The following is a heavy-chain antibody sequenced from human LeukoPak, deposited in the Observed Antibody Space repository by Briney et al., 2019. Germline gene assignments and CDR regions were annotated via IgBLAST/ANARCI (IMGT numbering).Heavy chain of an antibody. CDR2: MSWNRGSI. Sequence: GRSLRLSCAASVFTFDDYAMHGVRQAPGKGLEWVSGMSWNRGSIGYAESVKGRFTISRDNAKNSLYVQMNSLRAEDMALYYCAKDIASSYYYYYMDVWGKGTTVTVSS. D-gene: IGHD6-6*01. V-gene: IGHV3-9*03. CDR1: VFTFDDYA. J-gene: IGHJ6*03. CDR3: AKDIASSYYYYYMDV.